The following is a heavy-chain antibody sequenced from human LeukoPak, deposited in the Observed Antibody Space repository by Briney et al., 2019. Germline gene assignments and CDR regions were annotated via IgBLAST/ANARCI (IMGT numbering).Heavy chain of an antibody. D-gene: IGHD4-17*01. CDR3: AREGSDYVFDY. CDR1: GFTFSNYE. CDR2: ISSSGSLM. V-gene: IGHV3-48*03. J-gene: IGHJ4*02. Sequence: GGSLRLSCAASGFTFSNYEMNWVRQAPGRGLEWVSYISSSGSLMYCADSVKGRFTISRDNAKNSLYLQMSGLRAEDTAVYYCAREGSDYVFDYWGQGTLVTVSS.